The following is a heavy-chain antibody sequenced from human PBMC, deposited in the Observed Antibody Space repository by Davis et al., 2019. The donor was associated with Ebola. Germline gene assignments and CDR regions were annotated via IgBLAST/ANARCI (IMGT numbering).Heavy chain of an antibody. CDR1: GDSISSSNYY. D-gene: IGHD3-22*01. Sequence: PSETLSLTCTVSGDSISSSNYYWGWIRQPPGKGLQWIGSLHHSGATFYNPSLRGRVTISEDTSKNQFSLKLSSVTAADTAVYYCARLLKSSGYYYLDYWGQGTLVTVSS. V-gene: IGHV4-39*01. CDR2: LHHSGAT. J-gene: IGHJ4*02. CDR3: ARLLKSSGYYYLDY.